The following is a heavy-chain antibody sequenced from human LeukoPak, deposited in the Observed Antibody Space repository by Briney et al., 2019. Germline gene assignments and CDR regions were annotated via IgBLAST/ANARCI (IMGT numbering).Heavy chain of an antibody. Sequence: PSETLSLTCTVSGGSISSTTYYRGWIRQPPGKGLEWIGRMSYSGGTYYNPSLRSRVTISVDTSKKHFSLKLTSVTAADTAVYYCARQIAVAGGIDYWGQGTLVTVSS. V-gene: IGHV4-39*01. D-gene: IGHD6-19*01. CDR2: MSYSGGT. J-gene: IGHJ4*02. CDR3: ARQIAVAGGIDY. CDR1: GGSISSTTYY.